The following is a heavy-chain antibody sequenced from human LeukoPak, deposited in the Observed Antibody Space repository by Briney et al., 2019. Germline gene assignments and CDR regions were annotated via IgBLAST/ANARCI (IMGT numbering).Heavy chain of an antibody. Sequence: PGGSLRLSCATSGFTFSNYGMHWVRQAPGKGLEWVSSIGTGSSYKNYVDSVRGRFTISRDNAKNSLYLQMNSLRAEDTAVYYCASGVIIATAGSLDYWGQGTLVTVSS. J-gene: IGHJ4*02. CDR1: GFTFSNYG. V-gene: IGHV3-21*01. CDR3: ASGVIIATAGSLDY. D-gene: IGHD6-13*01. CDR2: IGTGSSYK.